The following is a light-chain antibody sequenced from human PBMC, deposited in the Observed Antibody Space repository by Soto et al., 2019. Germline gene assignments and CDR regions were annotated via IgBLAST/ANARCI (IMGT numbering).Light chain of an antibody. CDR1: QSISSY. V-gene: IGKV1-39*01. J-gene: IGKJ4*01. CDR2: AAS. CDR3: QQANSFPLT. Sequence: DIQMTQSPSSLSASVGDRVTITCRARQSISSYLNWYQQKPGKAPKLLIYAASSLQSGVPSRFSGSGSGTDFTLTISSLQPEDFATYYCQQANSFPLTFGGGTKVEI.